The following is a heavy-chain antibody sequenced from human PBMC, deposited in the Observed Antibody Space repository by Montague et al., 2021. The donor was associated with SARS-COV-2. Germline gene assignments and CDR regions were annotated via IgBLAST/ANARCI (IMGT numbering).Heavy chain of an antibody. D-gene: IGHD3-3*01. CDR3: ARHSGDYTIFGVVIYYMDV. Sequence: SETLSLTCTVSGGSISSSSHYWGWIRQPPGKGLEWIGSIYHSGSTYYNPSLKSRVTISVDTSKNQFSLKLSSVTAADTAVFYCARHSGDYTIFGVVIYYMDVWGKGTTVIVSS. J-gene: IGHJ6*03. CDR1: GGSISSSSHY. V-gene: IGHV4-39*01. CDR2: IYHSGST.